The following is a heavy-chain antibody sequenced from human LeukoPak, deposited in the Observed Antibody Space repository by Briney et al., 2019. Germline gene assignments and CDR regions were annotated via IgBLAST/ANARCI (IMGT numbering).Heavy chain of an antibody. Sequence: GGSLRLSCAASVFPVTNHYMSWVRHAPGKGLECVSVIDSGGNTYYSDSVRGRFTISKDNSKNTLYLRMNSLRVEDTAVYYCARVEDGDYVDYWGQGTLVTVSS. J-gene: IGHJ4*02. V-gene: IGHV3-53*01. CDR3: ARVEDGDYVDY. CDR2: IDSGGNT. D-gene: IGHD4-17*01. CDR1: VFPVTNHY.